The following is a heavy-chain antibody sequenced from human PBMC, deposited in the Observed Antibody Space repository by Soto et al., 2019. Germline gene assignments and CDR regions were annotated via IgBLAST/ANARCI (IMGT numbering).Heavy chain of an antibody. CDR1: GGSISSSSYY. J-gene: IGHJ4*02. CDR2: IYYSGST. CDR3: SSHVLLKLLFDY. Sequence: SETLSLTCTVSGGSISSSSYYWGWIRQPPGKGLEWIGSIYYSGSTYYNPSLKSRVTISVDTSKNQFSLKLSSVTAADTAVYYCSSHVLLKLLFDYWGQGTLVTVSS. D-gene: IGHD3-10*01. V-gene: IGHV4-39*01.